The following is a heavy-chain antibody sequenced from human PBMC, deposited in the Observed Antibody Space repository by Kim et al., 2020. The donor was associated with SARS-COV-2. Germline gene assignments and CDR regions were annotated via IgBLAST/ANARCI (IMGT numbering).Heavy chain of an antibody. Sequence: GGSLRLSCAASGFTFSDYYMSWIRQAPGKGLEWVSYISSSSSYTNYADSVKCRFTISRDNAKNSLYLQMNSLRAEDTAVYYCARDLTGGPEGGIDYWGQGTLVTVSS. V-gene: IGHV3-11*05. CDR3: ARDLTGGPEGGIDY. CDR2: ISSSSSYT. J-gene: IGHJ4*02. CDR1: GFTFSDYY. D-gene: IGHD2-15*01.